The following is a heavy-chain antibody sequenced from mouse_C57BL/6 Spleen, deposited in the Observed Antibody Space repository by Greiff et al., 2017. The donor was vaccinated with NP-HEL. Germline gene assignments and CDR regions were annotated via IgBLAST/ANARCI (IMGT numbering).Heavy chain of an antibody. V-gene: IGHV1-9*01. CDR1: GYTFTGYW. Sequence: QVQLQQSGAELMKPGASVKLSCKATGYTFTGYWIEWVKQRPGHGLEWIGEILPGSGSTNYNEKFTGKAPFTADTYSNTAYMPLSSLTTEDSAIYYCARWGPGSSGAWFAYWGQGTLVTVSA. CDR2: ILPGSGST. CDR3: ARWGPGSSGAWFAY. J-gene: IGHJ3*01. D-gene: IGHD1-1*01.